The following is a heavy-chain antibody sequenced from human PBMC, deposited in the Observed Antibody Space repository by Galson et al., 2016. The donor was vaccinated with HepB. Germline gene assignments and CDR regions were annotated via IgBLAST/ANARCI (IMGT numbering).Heavy chain of an antibody. CDR1: RFTFSRFG. Sequence: SLRLSCAASRFTFSRFGMHWVRQAPGKGLEWVAIISLDGTNEYYADSVKGRFAISRDNSKNRLHLQMNSLRAEDTAVYYCVPRSAGMDVWGQGTTVTVSS. V-gene: IGHV3-33*05. CDR2: ISLDGTNE. J-gene: IGHJ6*02. CDR3: VPRSAGMDV.